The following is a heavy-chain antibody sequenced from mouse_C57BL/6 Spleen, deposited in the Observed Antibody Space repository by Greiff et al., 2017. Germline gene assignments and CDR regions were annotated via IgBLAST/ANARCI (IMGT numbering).Heavy chain of an antibody. CDR2: ISNLAYSI. J-gene: IGHJ1*03. CDR3: ARQGAGTRYSDV. Sequence: EVKLVESGGGLVQPGGSLKLSCAASGFTFSDYGMAWVRQAPRKGPEWVAFISNLAYSIYYADTVTGRFTISRENAKNTLYLEMSSLRSEDTAMYYCARQGAGTRYSDVWGTGTTVTVSS. D-gene: IGHD4-1*01. V-gene: IGHV5-15*01. CDR1: GFTFSDYG.